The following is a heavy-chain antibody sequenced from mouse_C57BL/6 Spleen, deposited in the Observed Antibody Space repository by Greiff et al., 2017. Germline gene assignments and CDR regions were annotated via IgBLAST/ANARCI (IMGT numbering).Heavy chain of an antibody. CDR3: ARGDYYGSSYWFAY. CDR2: ISYSGST. CDR1: GYSITSGYD. J-gene: IGHJ3*01. V-gene: IGHV3-1*01. D-gene: IGHD1-1*01. Sequence: ESGPGMVKPSQSLSLTCTVTGYSITSGYDWHWIRHFPGNKLEWMGYISYSGSTNYNPSLKSRISITHDTSKNHFFPKLNSVTTEDTATYYCARGDYYGSSYWFAYWGQGTLVTVSA.